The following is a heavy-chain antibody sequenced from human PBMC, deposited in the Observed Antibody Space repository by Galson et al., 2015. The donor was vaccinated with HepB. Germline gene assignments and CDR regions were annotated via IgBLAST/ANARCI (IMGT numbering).Heavy chain of an antibody. CDR1: GFTFSSYA. D-gene: IGHD6-13*01. CDR2: ISYDGSNK. CDR3: ARDRRGYSSSWYGLGY. V-gene: IGHV3-30*04. Sequence: SLRLSCAASGFTFSSYAMYWVRQAPGKGLEWVAVISYDGSNKYYADSVKGRFTISRDNSKNTSYLQMNSLRAEDTAVYYCARDRRGYSSSWYGLGYWGQGTLVTVSS. J-gene: IGHJ4*02.